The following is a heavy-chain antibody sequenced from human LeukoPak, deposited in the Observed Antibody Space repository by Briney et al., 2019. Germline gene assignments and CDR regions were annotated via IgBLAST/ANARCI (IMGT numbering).Heavy chain of an antibody. D-gene: IGHD6-19*01. CDR2: INPNSGGT. CDR1: GYTFTDYY. J-gene: IGHJ4*02. V-gene: IGHV1-2*02. CDR3: AREYSSGWSDTVFDY. Sequence: GASVKVSCKASGYTFTDYYIHWVRQVPGQGLEWMGWINPNSGGTNYAQKFQGRVTMTRDTSISTAYMELSRLRSDDTAVYYCAREYSSGWSDTVFDYWGQGTLVTVSS.